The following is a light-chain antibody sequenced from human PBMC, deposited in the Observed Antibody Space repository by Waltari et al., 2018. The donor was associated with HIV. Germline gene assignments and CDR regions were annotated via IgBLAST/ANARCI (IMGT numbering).Light chain of an antibody. Sequence: QSALTQPASVSGSPGQSITISCTGSSSDIGFYNLVSWYRQHPGKAPQLVIYGVDTRPSVVPDRFSGSKSGNTASLTISTLHAEDEADYYCAAWDDSLSGWVFGGGTKLTVL. CDR3: AAWDDSLSGWV. J-gene: IGLJ3*02. V-gene: IGLV2-14*01. CDR2: GVD. CDR1: SSDIGFYNL.